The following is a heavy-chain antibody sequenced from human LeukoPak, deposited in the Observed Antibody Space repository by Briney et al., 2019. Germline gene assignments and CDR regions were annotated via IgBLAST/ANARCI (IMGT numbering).Heavy chain of an antibody. CDR3: ARVPFVVMGVTGNWFDP. D-gene: IGHD2-8*01. J-gene: IGHJ5*02. Sequence: GESLKISCKGSGYSFTSYWIGWVRQAPGQGLEWMGWINTNTGNPTYAQGFTGRFVFSLDTFVSTAYLQISSLKADDTAVYYCARVPFVVMGVTGNWFDPWGQGTLVTVSS. CDR1: GYSFTSYW. CDR2: INTNTGNP. V-gene: IGHV7-4-1*02.